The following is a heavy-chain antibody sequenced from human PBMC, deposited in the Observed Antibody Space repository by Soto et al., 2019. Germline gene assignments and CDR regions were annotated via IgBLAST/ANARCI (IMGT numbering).Heavy chain of an antibody. CDR3: VRGPYNYNSRYFDY. V-gene: IGHV4-34*01. Sequence: PSETLSLTCTVSGGSFSGYFWTWIRQPPGKGLEWLAEINHSGITNYNPSVESRVSMSVDTSKNQFSLRLYSVTAADTAVYYCVRGPYNYNSRYFDYWGQGTLVTGSS. D-gene: IGHD1-1*01. CDR1: GGSFSGYF. J-gene: IGHJ4*02. CDR2: INHSGIT.